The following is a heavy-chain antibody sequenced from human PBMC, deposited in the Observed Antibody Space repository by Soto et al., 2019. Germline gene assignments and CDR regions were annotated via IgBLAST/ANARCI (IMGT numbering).Heavy chain of an antibody. Sequence: GASVKVSCKAFGYSFTDYHIHWVRQAPGQGLEWLGRINPKSGGTSTAQKFQGWVTMTTDTSISTASMELTRLTSDDTAIYYCARGDSTDCSNGVCSFFYNHDMDVWGQGTTVTVSS. CDR2: INPKSGGT. D-gene: IGHD2-8*01. V-gene: IGHV1-2*04. CDR1: GYSFTDYH. CDR3: ARGDSTDCSNGVCSFFYNHDMDV. J-gene: IGHJ6*02.